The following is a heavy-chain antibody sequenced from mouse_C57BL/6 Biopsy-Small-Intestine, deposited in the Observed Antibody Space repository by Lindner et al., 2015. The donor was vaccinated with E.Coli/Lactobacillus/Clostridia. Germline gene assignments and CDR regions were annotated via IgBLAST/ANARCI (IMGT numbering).Heavy chain of an antibody. CDR3: AREDYDGYYVVAY. CDR1: GYAFSSSW. Sequence: VQLQESGPELVKPGASAKISCKASGYAFSSSWMNWVKQRPGKGLEWIGRIYPGDGDTNYNGKFKGKATLTADKSSSTAYMQLSSLTSEDSAVYFCAREDYDGYYVVAYWGQGTLVTVSA. D-gene: IGHD2-3*01. CDR2: IYPGDGDT. V-gene: IGHV1-82*01. J-gene: IGHJ3*01.